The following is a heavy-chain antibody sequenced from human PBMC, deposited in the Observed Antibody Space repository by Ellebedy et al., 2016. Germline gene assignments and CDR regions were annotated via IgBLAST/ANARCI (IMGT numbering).Heavy chain of an antibody. J-gene: IGHJ4*02. CDR3: ARDPLIVKTNEPYFDA. V-gene: IGHV3-33*01. CDR2: IWYEGSFE. Sequence: GESLKISCTGSGFTFGHHTMHWVRQTPGKGLEWVALIWYEGSFEYYADSVKDRFTISRDNSENTLYLQMDRLRVEDTAIYYCARDPLIVKTNEPYFDAWGQGTLVTVSS. D-gene: IGHD2-21*01. CDR1: GFTFGHHT.